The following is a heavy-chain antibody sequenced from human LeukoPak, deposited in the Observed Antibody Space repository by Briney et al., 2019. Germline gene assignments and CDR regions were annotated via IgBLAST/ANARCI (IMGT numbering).Heavy chain of an antibody. V-gene: IGHV4-4*02. D-gene: IGHD6-13*01. J-gene: IGHJ4*02. CDR1: GGSISSSNW. Sequence: SETLSLTCAVSGGSISSSNWWSWVRQPPGKGLEWIGEIYHSGSTNYNPSLKSRVTISVDKSKNQFPLKLSSVTAADTAVYYCARVHSGYSSSWYYFDYWGQGTLVTVSS. CDR3: ARVHSGYSSSWYYFDY. CDR2: IYHSGST.